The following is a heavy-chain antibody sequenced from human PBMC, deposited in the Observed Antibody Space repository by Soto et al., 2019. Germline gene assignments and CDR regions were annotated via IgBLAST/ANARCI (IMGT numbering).Heavy chain of an antibody. V-gene: IGHV1-69*13. CDR3: ATQIRYFDWSHTSGDY. CDR1: GGTFSSYA. J-gene: IGHJ4*02. Sequence: ASVKVSCKASGGTFSSYAISWVRQAPGQGLEWMGGIIPIFGTANYAQKFQGRVTITADESTSTAYMELSSLRSEDTAVYYCATQIRYFDWSHTSGDYWGQGTLVTVSS. CDR2: IIPIFGTA. D-gene: IGHD3-9*01.